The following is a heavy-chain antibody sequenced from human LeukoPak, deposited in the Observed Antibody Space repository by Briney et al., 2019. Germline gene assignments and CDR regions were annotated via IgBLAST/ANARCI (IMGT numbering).Heavy chain of an antibody. Sequence: GRSLRLSRAASGFTFTNFAMHWVRQAPGKGLEWVTVISDDGNNKYFADSVKGRFTISRDNSKNTLYLQMNSLRAEDTAVYYCAKGGPHYGSGSYYAFDYWGQGTLVTVSS. CDR2: ISDDGNNK. CDR3: AKGGPHYGSGSYYAFDY. J-gene: IGHJ4*02. D-gene: IGHD3-10*01. V-gene: IGHV3-30*18. CDR1: GFTFTNFA.